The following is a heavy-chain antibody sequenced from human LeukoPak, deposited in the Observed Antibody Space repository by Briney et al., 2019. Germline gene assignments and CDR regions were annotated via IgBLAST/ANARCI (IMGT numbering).Heavy chain of an antibody. V-gene: IGHV3-30*18. CDR1: GVTFRSYG. J-gene: IGHJ4*02. D-gene: IGHD6-19*01. Sequence: PGGTLRLSCEASGVTFRSYGMHWIREAAGTGLKRVAVISHNGGNKYYANFVKGRFTISRDNSKNTLFLQMNSLRPEDTAVYYCAKSPGEAFSSGWSSPFDQWGQGTLLTVSS. CDR2: ISHNGGNK. CDR3: AKSPGEAFSSGWSSPFDQ.